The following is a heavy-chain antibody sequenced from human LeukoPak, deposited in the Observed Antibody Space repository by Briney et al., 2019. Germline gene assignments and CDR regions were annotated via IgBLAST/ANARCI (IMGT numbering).Heavy chain of an antibody. CDR2: IIPIFGTA. V-gene: IGHV1-69*13. CDR3: ARDRFPEYYYDSSCYRAFDI. Sequence: SVKVSCKASGGTFSSYAISWVRQAPGQGLEWMGGIIPIFGTANYAQKFQGRVTITADESTSTAYMELSSLRSEDTAVYYCARDRFPEYYYDSSCYRAFDIWGQGTMVTVSS. J-gene: IGHJ3*02. D-gene: IGHD3-22*01. CDR1: GGTFSSYA.